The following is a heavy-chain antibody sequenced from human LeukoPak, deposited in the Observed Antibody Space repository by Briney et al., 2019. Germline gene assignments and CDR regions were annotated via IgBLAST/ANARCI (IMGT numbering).Heavy chain of an antibody. V-gene: IGHV4-4*07. CDR1: GGSISSYY. CDR3: ARAGYYYGSGSSMDV. J-gene: IGHJ6*03. CDR2: INTSGST. Sequence: IPSETLSLTCTVSGGSISSYYWSWIRQPAGKGLEWIGRINTSGSTNYNPSLKSRVTMSVDTSKNQFSLKLSSVTAADTAVYYCARAGYYYGSGSSMDVWGKGTTVTISS. D-gene: IGHD3-10*01.